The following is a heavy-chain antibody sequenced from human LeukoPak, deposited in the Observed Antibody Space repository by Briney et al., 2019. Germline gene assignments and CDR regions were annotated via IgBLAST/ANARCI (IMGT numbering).Heavy chain of an antibody. CDR3: ARSSGLWSGPMDV. Sequence: GGSLRLSCAASGFTFDDYGLSWVRQAPGKGLEWVSGINWNGGSTGYADSVKGRFTISRDNAKNSLYLQMNSLRAEDTALYYCARSSGLWSGPMDVWGKGTTVTVSS. CDR2: INWNGGST. J-gene: IGHJ6*04. CDR1: GFTFDDYG. D-gene: IGHD3-3*01. V-gene: IGHV3-20*04.